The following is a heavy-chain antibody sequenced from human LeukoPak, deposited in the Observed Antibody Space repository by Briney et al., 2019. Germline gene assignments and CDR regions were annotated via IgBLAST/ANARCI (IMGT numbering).Heavy chain of an antibody. CDR1: GYTFTSYY. CDR2: INPSGGST. V-gene: IGHV1-46*01. Sequence: ASVKLSCKASGYTFTSYYMHWVRQAPGQGLEWMGIINPSGGSTSYAQKFQGRVTMTRDASTSTVYMELRSLRSDDTAVYYCAGSLGYCTSNVCYLKYWGQGTLVTVSS. CDR3: AGSLGYCTSNVCYLKY. D-gene: IGHD2-8*01. J-gene: IGHJ4*02.